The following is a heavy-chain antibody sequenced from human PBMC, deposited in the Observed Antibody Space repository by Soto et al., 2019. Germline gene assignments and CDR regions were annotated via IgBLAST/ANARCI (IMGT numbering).Heavy chain of an antibody. CDR1: GGSISSYY. J-gene: IGHJ6*02. D-gene: IGHD2-15*01. V-gene: IGHV4-59*01. CDR3: ARIGYCSGGSCYSSYYYYGMDV. Sequence: SETLSLTCTVSGGSISSYYWSWIRQPPGKGLEWIGYIYYSGSTNYNPSLKSRVTISVDTSKNRFSLKLSSVTAADTAVYYCARIGYCSGGSCYSSYYYYGMDVWGQGTTVTVSS. CDR2: IYYSGST.